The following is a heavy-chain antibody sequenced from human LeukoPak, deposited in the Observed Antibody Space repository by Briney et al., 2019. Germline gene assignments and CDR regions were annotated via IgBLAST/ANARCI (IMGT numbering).Heavy chain of an antibody. J-gene: IGHJ4*02. D-gene: IGHD6-13*01. Sequence: SVKVSCKASGYTFTSYGISWVRQAPGQGLEWMGGIIPIFGTANYAQKFQGRVTITADESTSTAYMELSSLRSEDTAVYYCARGIRYSSSSYYFDYWGQGTLVTVSS. CDR1: GYTFTSYG. V-gene: IGHV1-69*13. CDR3: ARGIRYSSSSYYFDY. CDR2: IIPIFGTA.